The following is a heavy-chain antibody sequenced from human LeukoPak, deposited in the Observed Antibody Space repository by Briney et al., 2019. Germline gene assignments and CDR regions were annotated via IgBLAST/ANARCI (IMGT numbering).Heavy chain of an antibody. Sequence: GGSLRLSCAASGFMFSSYWMSWVRQAPGKGLEWVADIKEDGSEKSYVDSVKGRFTISRDNAKNSLYLQMNSLRVEDTAVYYCAKAAFHYDSSGQFDYWGQGTLVTVSS. CDR1: GFMFSSYW. CDR3: AKAAFHYDSSGQFDY. J-gene: IGHJ4*02. CDR2: IKEDGSEK. D-gene: IGHD3-22*01. V-gene: IGHV3-7*01.